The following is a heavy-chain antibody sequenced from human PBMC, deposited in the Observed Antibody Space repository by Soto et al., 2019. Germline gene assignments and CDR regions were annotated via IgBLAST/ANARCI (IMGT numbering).Heavy chain of an antibody. J-gene: IGHJ4*02. CDR1: GFSVGNFY. D-gene: IGHD1-1*01. V-gene: IGHV3-53*01. Sequence: GSLRLSCVASGFSVGNFYMSWVRQAPGRGLQWVSIVYSAGPTYYADSVKGRFTISRDESKNTVYFQVDDLRAEDTATYYCARGKSRDAYNPLGYWGPGTLVTVSS. CDR2: VYSAGPT. CDR3: ARGKSRDAYNPLGY.